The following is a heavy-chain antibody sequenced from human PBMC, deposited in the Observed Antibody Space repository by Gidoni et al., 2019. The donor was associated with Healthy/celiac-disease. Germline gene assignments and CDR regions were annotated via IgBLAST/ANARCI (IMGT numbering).Heavy chain of an antibody. CDR3: ARSRSNYYDSSGYLDFDY. D-gene: IGHD3-22*01. J-gene: IGHJ4*02. V-gene: IGHV4-59*01. Sequence: QVQLQESGPGLVKPSETLSLTCTVAGGSISSYYWSWIRQPPGKGLEWIGYIYYSGSTNYNPSLKSRVTISVDTSKNQFSLKLSSVTAADTAVYYCARSRSNYYDSSGYLDFDYWGQGTLVTVSS. CDR2: IYYSGST. CDR1: GGSISSYY.